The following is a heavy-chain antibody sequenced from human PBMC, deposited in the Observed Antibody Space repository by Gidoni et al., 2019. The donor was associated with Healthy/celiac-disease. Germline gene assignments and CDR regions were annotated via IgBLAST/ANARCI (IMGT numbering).Heavy chain of an antibody. CDR2: INHSGST. J-gene: IGHJ4*02. Sequence: VQLQQWGAGLLKPSETLSLTCAVYGGSFSGYYWSWIRQPPGKGLEWIGEINHSGSTNYNPSLKSRVTISVDTSKNQFSLKLSSVTAADTAVYYCASSPALYYYDSSGYQGYWGQGTLVTVSS. CDR3: ASSPALYYYDSSGYQGY. D-gene: IGHD3-22*01. CDR1: GGSFSGYY. V-gene: IGHV4-34*01.